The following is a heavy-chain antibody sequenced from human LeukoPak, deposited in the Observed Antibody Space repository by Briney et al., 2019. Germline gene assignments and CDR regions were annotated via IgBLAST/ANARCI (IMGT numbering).Heavy chain of an antibody. J-gene: IGHJ4*02. V-gene: IGHV5-51*01. CDR1: GYRFTNYW. CDR3: TRVYSSGWFFDY. D-gene: IGHD6-19*01. CDR2: IYPEDSDT. Sequence: GESLKVSCQGFGYRFTNYWIAWVRQMPGKGLEWMGIIYPEDSDTRYSPSFQGQVTISADKSIGTAYLQWTSLQASDTAMYYCTRVYSSGWFFDYWGQGTQVTVSP.